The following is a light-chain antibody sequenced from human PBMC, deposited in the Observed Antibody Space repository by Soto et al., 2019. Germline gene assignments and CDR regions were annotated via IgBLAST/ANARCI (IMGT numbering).Light chain of an antibody. V-gene: IGLV1-44*01. CDR3: AAWDDSLNGHVV. CDR1: SSNIGSNT. Sequence: QSVLSQPPSASGTPGQRVTISCSGSSSNIGSNTVNWYQQLPGTAPKLLIYNNNQRPSGVPDRFSGAKSGTSASLAVSGLQSEDEAEYYCAAWDDSLNGHVVFGGGTKVTVL. CDR2: NNN. J-gene: IGLJ2*01.